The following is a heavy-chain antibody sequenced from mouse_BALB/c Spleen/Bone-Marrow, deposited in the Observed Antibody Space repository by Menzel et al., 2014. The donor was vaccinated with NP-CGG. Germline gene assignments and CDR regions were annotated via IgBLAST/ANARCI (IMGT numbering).Heavy chain of an antibody. CDR1: DYPFTSYY. J-gene: IGHJ2*01. V-gene: IGHV1S56*01. CDR3: ASGDY. CDR2: IYPGNVNT. Sequence: QVQLKDSGPELVKPGASVRISCKASDYPFTSYYIHWVKQRPGQGLEWIGWIYPGNVNTKYNEKLKGKATLTADKSSSTAYLQLSSLTSEDSAVYFCASGDYWGQGTTLTVSS.